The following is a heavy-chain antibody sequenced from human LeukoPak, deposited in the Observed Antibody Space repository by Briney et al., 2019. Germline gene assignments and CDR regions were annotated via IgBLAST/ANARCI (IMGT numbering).Heavy chain of an antibody. D-gene: IGHD6-19*01. Sequence: KPSETLSLTCTVSGGSISSYYWSWIRQPPGKGLEWIGYIYYSGSTNYNPSLKSRVTISVDTSKNQFSLKLSAVTAADTAVYYCARIAVAGIGGDYWGQGTLVTVSS. CDR1: GGSISSYY. CDR2: IYYSGST. J-gene: IGHJ4*02. V-gene: IGHV4-59*08. CDR3: ARIAVAGIGGDY.